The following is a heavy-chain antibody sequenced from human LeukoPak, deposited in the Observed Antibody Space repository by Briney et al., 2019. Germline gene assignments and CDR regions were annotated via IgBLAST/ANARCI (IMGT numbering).Heavy chain of an antibody. D-gene: IGHD2-2*01. V-gene: IGHV3-21*01. J-gene: IGHJ4*02. CDR1: GFNFNTYS. Sequence: GGSLRLSCAASGFNFNTYSMNWVRQAPGKGLEWVSLISRSSSYTYYADSVKGRFTVSRDNAKNSLTLQMNSLTAEDTAVYYCAREGTQLLWGYSFALWGQGTLVTVSS. CDR2: ISRSSSYT. CDR3: AREGTQLLWGYSFAL.